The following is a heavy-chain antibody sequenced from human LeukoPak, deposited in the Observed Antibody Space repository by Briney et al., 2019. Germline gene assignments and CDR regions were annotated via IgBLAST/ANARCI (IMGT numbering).Heavy chain of an antibody. CDR3: ARDYDQYYYDSGKFGY. CDR1: GGTFSSYA. CDR2: IIPIFGTA. D-gene: IGHD3-22*01. V-gene: IGHV1-69*13. J-gene: IGHJ4*02. Sequence: ASVTVSCKASGGTFSSYAISWVRQAPGQGLEWMGGIIPIFGTANYAQKFQGRVTITADESTSTAYMELSSLRSEDTAVYYCARDYDQYYYDSGKFGYWGQGTLVTVSS.